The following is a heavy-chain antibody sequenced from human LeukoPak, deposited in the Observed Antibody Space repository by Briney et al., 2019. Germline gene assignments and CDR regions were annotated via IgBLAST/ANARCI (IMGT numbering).Heavy chain of an antibody. CDR3: AKNSYGSVIGLYYFDY. D-gene: IGHD5-18*01. CDR2: IIPIFGTA. CDR1: GGTFSSYA. J-gene: IGHJ4*02. Sequence: SVKVSCKASGGTFSSYAISWVRQAPGQGLEWMGGIIPIFGTANYAQKFQGRVTITTDESTSTAYMELSSLRSEDTAVYYCAKNSYGSVIGLYYFDYWGQGILVTVSS. V-gene: IGHV1-69*05.